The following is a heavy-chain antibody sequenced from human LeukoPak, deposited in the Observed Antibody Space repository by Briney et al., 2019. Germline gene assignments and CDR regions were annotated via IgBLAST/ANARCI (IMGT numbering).Heavy chain of an antibody. D-gene: IGHD7-27*01. V-gene: IGHV4-59*01. J-gene: IGHJ4*02. CDR1: GASISRYS. CDR2: IYHGGST. Sequence: SETLSLTCSVSGASISRYSWSWIRQPPGKGLEWIGYIYHGGSTNYNPSLKSRVTISVDTSKNQISLKLTSVTAADTAVYYCARGGNWEGIDYWGQGTLVTVSS. CDR3: ARGGNWEGIDY.